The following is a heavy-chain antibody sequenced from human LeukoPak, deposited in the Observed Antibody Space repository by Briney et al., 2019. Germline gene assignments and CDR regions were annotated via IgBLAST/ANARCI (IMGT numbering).Heavy chain of an antibody. D-gene: IGHD4-23*01. V-gene: IGHV3-53*01. CDR3: ARALKPLYGGKGYYYGMDV. J-gene: IGHJ6*02. Sequence: GGSLRLSCAASGFTVSSNYMSWVRQAPGKGLEWVSVIYSGGSTYYADSVKGRFTISRDNSKNTLYLQMNSLRAEDTAVYYCARALKPLYGGKGYYYGMDVWGQGTTVTVSS. CDR2: IYSGGST. CDR1: GFTVSSNY.